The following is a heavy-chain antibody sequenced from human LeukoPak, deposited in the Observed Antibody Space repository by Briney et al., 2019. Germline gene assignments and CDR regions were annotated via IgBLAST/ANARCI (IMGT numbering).Heavy chain of an antibody. CDR3: ARSISPAYFQH. CDR1: GGSISSGGYY. CDR2: IYYSGST. Sequence: SETLSLTCTVSGGSISSGGYYWSWIRQHPGKGLEWIGYIYYSGSTNYNPSLKSRVTISVDTSKNQFSLKLSSVTAADTAVYYCARSISPAYFQHWGQGTLVTVSS. D-gene: IGHD5-24*01. J-gene: IGHJ1*01. V-gene: IGHV4-61*08.